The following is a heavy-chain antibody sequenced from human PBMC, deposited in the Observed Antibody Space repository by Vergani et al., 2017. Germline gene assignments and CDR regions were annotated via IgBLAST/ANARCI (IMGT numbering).Heavy chain of an antibody. D-gene: IGHD5-12*01. CDR3: ARDGYSGADAFDI. V-gene: IGHV4-61*02. CDR1: GGSISSGSYY. Sequence: QVQLQESGPGLVKPSQTLSLTCTVSGGSISSGSYYWSWIRQPAGKGLEWIGRIYTSGSTNYNPSLKSRVTISVDTSKNQFSLKLSSVTAADTAVYYCARDGYSGADAFDIWGQGTMVTVSS. CDR2: IYTSGST. J-gene: IGHJ3*02.